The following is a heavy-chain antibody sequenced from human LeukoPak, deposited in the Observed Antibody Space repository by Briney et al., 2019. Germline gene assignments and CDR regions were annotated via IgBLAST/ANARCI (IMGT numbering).Heavy chain of an antibody. J-gene: IGHJ4*02. CDR2: IYYSGNT. CDR3: ARHWSTLSGSYYNVDFDY. CDR1: GGSISSSSYY. Sequence: PSETLSLTCTVSGGSISSSSYYWGWIRQSPGKGLEWIGSIYYSGNTYYNPSLKSRVTISVDTSKNQFSLKLSSVTAADTAVYYCARHWSTLSGSYYNVDFDYWGQGTLVTVSS. D-gene: IGHD3-10*01. V-gene: IGHV4-39*01.